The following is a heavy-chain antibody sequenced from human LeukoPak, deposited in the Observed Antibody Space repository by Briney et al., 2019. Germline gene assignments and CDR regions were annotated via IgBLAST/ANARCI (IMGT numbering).Heavy chain of an antibody. D-gene: IGHD3-10*01. V-gene: IGHV4-59*08. CDR3: ARHLYGSGNIYFDY. CDR1: GGSISSYY. Sequence: SETLSLTCTVSGGSISSYYWSWIRQPPGKGLEWIGYIYYSGSTNYSPSLKSRVTISVDTSKNQFSLKLSSVTAADTAVYYCARHLYGSGNIYFDYWGQGTLVTVSS. J-gene: IGHJ4*02. CDR2: IYYSGST.